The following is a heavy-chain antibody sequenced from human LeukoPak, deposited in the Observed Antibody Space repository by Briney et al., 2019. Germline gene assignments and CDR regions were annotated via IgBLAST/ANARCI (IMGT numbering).Heavy chain of an antibody. CDR3: AKSAASSGYFLPFDY. CDR1: GYTFTNYG. Sequence: ASVKLPCKASGYTFTNYGIGWVRQAPGQGHEWMGWISLKNGDINSAQTVRGRVTMTTDTSTNTAYMELWSLTSDDTAVYYCAKSAASSGYFLPFDYWGQGTPVIVSS. CDR2: ISLKNGDI. D-gene: IGHD3-22*01. J-gene: IGHJ4*02. V-gene: IGHV1-18*01.